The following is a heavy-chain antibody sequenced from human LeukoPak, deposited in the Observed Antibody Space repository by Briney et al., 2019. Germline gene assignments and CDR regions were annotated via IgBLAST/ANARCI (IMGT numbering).Heavy chain of an antibody. Sequence: ASVKVSCKASGYTFTSYGINWVRQATGQGPEWMGWMNRNSGNTGYAQKFQGRVTMTRNTSISTAYMELISLRSEDTAVYYCARGRIQLWSYGLDVWGQGTTVTVSS. CDR2: MNRNSGNT. CDR1: GYTFTSYG. J-gene: IGHJ6*02. CDR3: ARGRIQLWSYGLDV. V-gene: IGHV1-8*01. D-gene: IGHD5-18*01.